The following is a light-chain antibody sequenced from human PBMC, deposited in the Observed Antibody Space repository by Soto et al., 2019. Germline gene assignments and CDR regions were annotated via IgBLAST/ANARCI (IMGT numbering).Light chain of an antibody. J-gene: IGKJ1*01. CDR2: KAS. Sequence: DIEITQSPSTLSGSVGDRVTITCRASQTISSWLAWYQQKPGKATKLLIYKASNLESGVPSRFSGSGSGTEFTLTISSLQPDNFATYYCQQYNSYSFGQGTKVDIK. V-gene: IGKV1-5*03. CDR1: QTISSW. CDR3: QQYNSYS.